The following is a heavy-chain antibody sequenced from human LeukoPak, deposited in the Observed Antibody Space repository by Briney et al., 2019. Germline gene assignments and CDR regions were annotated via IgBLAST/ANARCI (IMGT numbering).Heavy chain of an antibody. V-gene: IGHV1-18*01. CDR1: GYTFTSYG. D-gene: IGHD2-2*01. Sequence: ASVKVSCKASGYTFTSYGISWVRQAPGQGLEWMGWISAYNGNTNYAQKLQGRVTMTTDTSTSTAYMELRSLRSDDTAVYYCARDISGYCSSTSCYFDWFDPWGQGTLVTVSS. J-gene: IGHJ5*02. CDR3: ARDISGYCSSTSCYFDWFDP. CDR2: ISAYNGNT.